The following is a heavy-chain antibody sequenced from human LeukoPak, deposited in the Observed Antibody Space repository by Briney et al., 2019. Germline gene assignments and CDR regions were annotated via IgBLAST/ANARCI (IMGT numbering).Heavy chain of an antibody. CDR3: ARVRVGATNPFDY. Sequence: GTLRLSCAASGFTFSSYGMSWVRQPPGKGLEWIGSIYYSGSTYYNPSLKSRVTISVDTSKNQFSLKLSSVTAADTAVYYCARVRVGATNPFDYWGQGTLVTVSS. D-gene: IGHD1-26*01. V-gene: IGHV4-39*07. J-gene: IGHJ4*02. CDR1: GFTFSSYG. CDR2: IYYSGST.